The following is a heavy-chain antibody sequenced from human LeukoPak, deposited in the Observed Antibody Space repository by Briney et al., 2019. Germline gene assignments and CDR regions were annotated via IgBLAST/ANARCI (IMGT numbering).Heavy chain of an antibody. D-gene: IGHD6-6*01. V-gene: IGHV3-7*01. CDR3: AKGSSRPPNAFDI. CDR1: GFTFSGHS. Sequence: GGSLRLSCAASGFTFSGHSMSWVRQAPGKGLEWLASIRQDGSEKHYVDSVEGRFTISRDNAKNSLHLQMNSLRAEDTAVYYCAKGSSRPPNAFDIWGQGTLVTVSS. CDR2: IRQDGSEK. J-gene: IGHJ3*02.